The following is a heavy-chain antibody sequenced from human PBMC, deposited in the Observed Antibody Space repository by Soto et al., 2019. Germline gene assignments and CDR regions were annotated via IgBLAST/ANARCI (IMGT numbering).Heavy chain of an antibody. CDR1: GASFSPYH. Sequence: SETLSLTCAIYGASFSPYHWSWIRQSPGKCLEWIGEVNLSGNTYYNPSFKTRVTMSVDASKNQFSLKMGSLTAADTAIYYCARSPTFYNYVWGSSTYWGQGXLVTVYS. D-gene: IGHD3-16*01. V-gene: IGHV4-34*01. J-gene: IGHJ4*02. CDR3: ARSPTFYNYVWGSSTY. CDR2: VNLSGNT.